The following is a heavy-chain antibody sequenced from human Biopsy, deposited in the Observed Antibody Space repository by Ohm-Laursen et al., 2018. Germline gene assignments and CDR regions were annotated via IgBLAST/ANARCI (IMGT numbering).Heavy chain of an antibody. J-gene: IGHJ1*01. Sequence: VSSVKVSCKSPEGTFSNYGVNWVRQAPGQGLEWLGGNIPILGTGNYAQKFQDRVTVAADTSTSTATMELRSLRSDDTAVYYRATKLTGYFHHWGQGTLVIVSS. CDR1: EGTFSNYG. D-gene: IGHD3-9*01. CDR2: NIPILGTG. V-gene: IGHV1-69*06. CDR3: ATKLTGYFHH.